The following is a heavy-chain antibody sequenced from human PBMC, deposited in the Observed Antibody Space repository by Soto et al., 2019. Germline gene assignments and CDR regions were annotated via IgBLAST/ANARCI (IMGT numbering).Heavy chain of an antibody. V-gene: IGHV3-23*01. D-gene: IGHD3-9*01. CDR1: GFTFSSYA. Sequence: QAGGSLRLSCAASGFTFSSYAMSWVRQAPGKGLEWVSAISGSGGSTYYADSVKGRFTISRDNSKNTLYLQMNSLRAEDTAVYYCAKDLISYYDILTGWSLTQANLGGTYGMDVWGQGTTVTVSS. CDR3: AKDLISYYDILTGWSLTQANLGGTYGMDV. J-gene: IGHJ6*02. CDR2: ISGSGGST.